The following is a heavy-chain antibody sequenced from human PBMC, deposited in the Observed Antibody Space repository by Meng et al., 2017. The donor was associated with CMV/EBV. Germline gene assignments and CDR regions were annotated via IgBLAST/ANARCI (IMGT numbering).Heavy chain of an antibody. Sequence: SETLSLTCAVYGGSFSGYYWSWIRQPPGKGLEWIGEINHSGSTNYNPSLKSRVTISVDTSKNQFSLKLSSVTAADTAVYYCARGRLGYCSGGSCYTGRFFYFDYWGQGTLVTV. D-gene: IGHD2-15*01. V-gene: IGHV4-34*01. J-gene: IGHJ4*02. CDR2: INHSGST. CDR1: GGSFSGYY. CDR3: ARGRLGYCSGGSCYTGRFFYFDY.